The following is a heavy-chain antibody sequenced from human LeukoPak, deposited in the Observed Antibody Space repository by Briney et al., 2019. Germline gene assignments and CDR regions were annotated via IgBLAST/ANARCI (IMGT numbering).Heavy chain of an antibody. CDR2: TYYRSKWYN. D-gene: IGHD6-19*01. Sequence: SQTLSLTSALSGDTVSINSAGWSWLRQSPSSGLEWLGRTYYRSKWYNHYVASVKSRITLNPDTSKNQFSLHLSSVTPEDTAVYYCARVAAGSYWYFDLWGRGTLVTVSS. V-gene: IGHV6-1*01. CDR3: ARVAAGSYWYFDL. CDR1: GDTVSINSAG. J-gene: IGHJ2*01.